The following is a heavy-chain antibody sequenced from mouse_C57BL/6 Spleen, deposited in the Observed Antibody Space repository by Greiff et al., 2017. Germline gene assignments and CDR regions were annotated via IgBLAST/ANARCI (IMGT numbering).Heavy chain of an antibody. CDR1: GYTFTSYW. D-gene: IGHD1-1*02. Sequence: QVQLKQPGAELVRPGSSVKLSCKASGYTFTSYWMHWVKQRPIQGLEWIGNIDPSDSETHYNQKFKDKATLTVDKSSSTAYMQLSSLTSEDSAVYYCARWFYGDSFDDWGEGTTLTVAS. J-gene: IGHJ2*01. CDR2: IDPSDSET. CDR3: ARWFYGDSFDD. V-gene: IGHV1-52*01.